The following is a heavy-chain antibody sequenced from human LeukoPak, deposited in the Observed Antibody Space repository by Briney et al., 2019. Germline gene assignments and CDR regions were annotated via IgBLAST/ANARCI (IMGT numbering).Heavy chain of an antibody. J-gene: IGHJ4*02. D-gene: IGHD6-19*01. CDR1: GFTFSSYW. Sequence: GGSLRLSCAASGFTFSSYWMSWVRQAPGKGLEWVANIKQDGSGKYYVDSVKGRFTISRDNAKNSLYLQMNSLRAEDTAVYYCARPTYSSGWYLKYWGQGTLVTVSS. CDR2: IKQDGSGK. V-gene: IGHV3-7*01. CDR3: ARPTYSSGWYLKY.